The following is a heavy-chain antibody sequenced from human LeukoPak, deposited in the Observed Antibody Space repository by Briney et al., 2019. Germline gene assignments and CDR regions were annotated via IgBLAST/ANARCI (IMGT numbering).Heavy chain of an antibody. J-gene: IGHJ3*02. CDR1: GHTFTGYY. Sequence: ASVKVSCKASGHTFTGYYMHWVRQAPGQGLEWMGWINPNSGGTNYAQKFQGWVTMTRDTSISTAYMELSRLRSDDTAVYYCAREAVAGPNDAFDIWGQGTMVTVSS. CDR2: INPNSGGT. CDR3: AREAVAGPNDAFDI. V-gene: IGHV1-2*04. D-gene: IGHD6-19*01.